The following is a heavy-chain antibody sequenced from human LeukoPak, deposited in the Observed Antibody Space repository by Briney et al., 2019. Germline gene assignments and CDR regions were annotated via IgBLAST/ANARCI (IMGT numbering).Heavy chain of an antibody. V-gene: IGHV3-30*03. CDR2: ISYDGSNK. Sequence: GGSLRLSCAASGFTFSSYGMHWVRQAPGKGLEWVAVISYDGSNKYYADSVKGRFTISRDNAKNSLYLQMNSLRAEDTAVYYCAREPGIAAAGNYYYYYMDVWGKGTTVTVSS. CDR1: GFTFSSYG. J-gene: IGHJ6*03. CDR3: AREPGIAAAGNYYYYYMDV. D-gene: IGHD6-13*01.